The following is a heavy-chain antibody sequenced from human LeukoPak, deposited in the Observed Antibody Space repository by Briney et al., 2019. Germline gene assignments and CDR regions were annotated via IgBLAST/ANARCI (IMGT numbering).Heavy chain of an antibody. V-gene: IGHV3-30-3*01. CDR2: ISYDGSNK. Sequence: GGSLRLSSAASGFTFSSYAMHWVRQAPGKGLEWVAVISYDGSNKYYADSVKGRFTISRDNSKNTLYLQMNSLRAEDTAVYYCARDSSSWYWVVDYWGQGTLVTVSS. CDR1: GFTFSSYA. J-gene: IGHJ4*02. D-gene: IGHD6-13*01. CDR3: ARDSSSWYWVVDY.